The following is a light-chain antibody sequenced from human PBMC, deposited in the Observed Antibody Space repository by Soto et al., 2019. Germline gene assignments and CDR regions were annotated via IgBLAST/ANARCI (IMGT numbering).Light chain of an antibody. CDR1: QSVGTY. J-gene: IGKJ1*01. Sequence: EIVLTQSPATLSLSPGDRAALSCRASQSVGTYLGWYQQKPGQAPRLLIFDASNRATGIPSRFRGSGSGTDFTLTISSLEPEDFAVYYCQQRSDWPRTFGQGTKVAVK. CDR2: DAS. CDR3: QQRSDWPRT. V-gene: IGKV3-11*01.